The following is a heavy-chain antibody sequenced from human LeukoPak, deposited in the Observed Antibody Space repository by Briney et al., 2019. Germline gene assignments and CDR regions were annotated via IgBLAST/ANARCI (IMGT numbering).Heavy chain of an antibody. J-gene: IGHJ3*02. CDR3: ARGGQLWSYDAFDI. CDR2: INHSGST. CDR1: GGSFSGYY. V-gene: IGHV4-34*01. D-gene: IGHD5-18*01. Sequence: SETLSLTCAVYGGSFSGYYWSWIRQPPGKGLEWIGEINHSGSTNYNPSLKSRVTISVGTSKNQFSLKLSSVTAADTAVYYCARGGQLWSYDAFDIWGQGTMVTVSS.